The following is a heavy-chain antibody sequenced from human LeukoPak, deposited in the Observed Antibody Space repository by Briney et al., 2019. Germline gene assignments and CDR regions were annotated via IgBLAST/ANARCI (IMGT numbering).Heavy chain of an antibody. Sequence: PSQTLSLTCTVSGGSISSGSYYWSWIRQPAGKGLEWIGRIYTSGSTNYNPSLKSRVTISVDTSKNQFSLKLSSVTAADTAVYYCARVCKYYYDSSGYDTWGQGTLVTVSS. CDR3: ARVCKYYYDSSGYDT. J-gene: IGHJ5*02. CDR2: IYTSGST. V-gene: IGHV4-61*02. CDR1: GGSISSGSYY. D-gene: IGHD3-22*01.